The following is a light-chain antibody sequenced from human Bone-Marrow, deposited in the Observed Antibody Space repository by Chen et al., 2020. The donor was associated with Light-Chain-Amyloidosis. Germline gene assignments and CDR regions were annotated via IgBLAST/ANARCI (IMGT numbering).Light chain of an antibody. V-gene: IGLV3-21*02. CDR3: QVWDRSSDRPV. CDR1: NIGYTS. CDR2: DDS. Sequence: SYVLTQPSSLSVAPAQTATIACGGNNIGYTSVPWYQQTPGQAPLLVVYDDSDRPSGIPERLSGSNSGNTATLTISRVEAGDEADYYCQVWDRSSDRPVFGGGTKLTVL. J-gene: IGLJ3*02.